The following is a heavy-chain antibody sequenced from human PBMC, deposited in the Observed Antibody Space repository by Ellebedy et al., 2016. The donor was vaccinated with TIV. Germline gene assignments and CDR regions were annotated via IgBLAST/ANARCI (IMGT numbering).Heavy chain of an antibody. D-gene: IGHD7-27*01. V-gene: IGHV4-59*01. Sequence: MPSETLSLTCTVSGGSISDYYWSWIRQPPGKGLEWIGNIHYSGSTNYNPSLKSRVTISVDTSKSQLSLRLSSVTAADTALYFCARALGDLGWGRFFDLWGRGTLVTVSS. CDR3: ARALGDLGWGRFFDL. CDR2: IHYSGST. CDR1: GGSISDYY. J-gene: IGHJ2*01.